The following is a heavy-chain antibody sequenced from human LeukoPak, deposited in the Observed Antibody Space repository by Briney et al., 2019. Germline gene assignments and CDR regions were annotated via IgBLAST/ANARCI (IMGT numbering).Heavy chain of an antibody. CDR3: ASDRHVSAWYYY. V-gene: IGHV3-66*01. CDR1: EITVSNCY. CDR2: LYSGGGT. D-gene: IGHD6-19*01. Sequence: GGSLRLSCAASEITVSNCYMSWVRQAPGKGLEWVSVLYSGGGTYYADSVKGGFTISRDDSKNTVYLQMNSLRAEDTAVYYCASDRHVSAWYYYWGQGTPVTVSS. J-gene: IGHJ4*02.